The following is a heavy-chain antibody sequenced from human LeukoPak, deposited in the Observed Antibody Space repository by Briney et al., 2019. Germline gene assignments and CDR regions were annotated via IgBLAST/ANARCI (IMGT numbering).Heavy chain of an antibody. V-gene: IGHV3-33*06. Sequence: GKSLRLSCAASGFTFRSYGMHWVRQALGKGLEWVAVIWYDGSNKYYADSVKGRFTISRDNSKNTLYLQMNSLRAEDTAVYYCAKGEVACTSSSCYHDYYYMDVWGKGTTVTVSS. J-gene: IGHJ6*03. CDR1: GFTFRSYG. CDR3: AKGEVACTSSSCYHDYYYMDV. D-gene: IGHD2-2*01. CDR2: IWYDGSNK.